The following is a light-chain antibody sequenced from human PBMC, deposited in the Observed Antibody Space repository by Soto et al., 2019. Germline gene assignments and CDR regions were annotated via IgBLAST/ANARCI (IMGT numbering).Light chain of an antibody. Sequence: QSVLTQPRSVSGSPGQSVTISCTGTSSDVGGYNYVSWYQQHPGQAPKLMIYDVSKRPSGVPDRFSGSKSGNTASLTISGLQAEDEADYYCCSYAGTYTCFVVFGGGTKLTVL. J-gene: IGLJ2*01. CDR3: CSYAGTYTCFVV. CDR1: SSDVGGYNY. V-gene: IGLV2-11*01. CDR2: DVS.